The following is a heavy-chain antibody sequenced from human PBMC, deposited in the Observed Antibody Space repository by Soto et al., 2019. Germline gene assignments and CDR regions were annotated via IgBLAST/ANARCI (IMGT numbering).Heavy chain of an antibody. CDR3: ARYPGTIMATIMGSYYFDY. CDR1: GFTFSNYS. CDR2: ISNTGNYK. V-gene: IGHV3-21*01. Sequence: GGSLRLSCAVSGFTFSNYSMNWVRQAPGKGLEWVSSISNTGNYKYYAESVKGRFNVSRDNAKNSLYLKMNSLRAEDTAVFFCARYPGTIMATIMGSYYFDYWGLGTLVTVSS. D-gene: IGHD5-12*01. J-gene: IGHJ4*02.